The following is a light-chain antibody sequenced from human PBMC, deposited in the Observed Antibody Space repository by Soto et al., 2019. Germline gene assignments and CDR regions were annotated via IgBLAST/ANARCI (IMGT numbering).Light chain of an antibody. Sequence: EMVWTQSPGRLSLPPGERATPSCWALRSVSTTYLAWYQRKPGQAPRVLTYGASSRAPGTPDRFSGRVSGTVFTLTISRMEAYDFAVYYGHQCGNSWWTCGQGTKVEIK. V-gene: IGKV3-20*01. J-gene: IGKJ1*01. CDR1: RSVSTTY. CDR3: HQCGNSWWT. CDR2: GAS.